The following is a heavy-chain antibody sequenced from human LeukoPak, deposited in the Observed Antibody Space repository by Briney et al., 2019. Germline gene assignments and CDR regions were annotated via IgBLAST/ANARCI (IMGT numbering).Heavy chain of an antibody. CDR1: GLTFSSYS. D-gene: IGHD6-13*01. CDR3: AKDAAGPEY. Sequence: GGSLRLSCVVSGLTFSSYSMSWVRQAPGKGLDWVSGISASGGDTWYPDSVKGRFTISRDNSKNTLYLQMSSLRVEDTAMYYCAKDAAGPEYWGQGTLVTVSS. V-gene: IGHV3-23*01. CDR2: ISASGGDT. J-gene: IGHJ4*02.